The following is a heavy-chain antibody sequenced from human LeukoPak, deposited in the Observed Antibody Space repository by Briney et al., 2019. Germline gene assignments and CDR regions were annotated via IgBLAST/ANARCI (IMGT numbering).Heavy chain of an antibody. J-gene: IGHJ4*02. Sequence: SETLSLTCAVYGGSFSGYYWSWIRQPPGKGLEWIGYIYYSGSTNYNPSLKSRVTISVDTSKNQFSLKLSSVTAADTAVYYCARQYCSGGSCYSDLPLVPFDYWGQGTLVTVSS. V-gene: IGHV4-59*01. CDR3: ARQYCSGGSCYSDLPLVPFDY. CDR1: GGSFSGYY. D-gene: IGHD2-15*01. CDR2: IYYSGST.